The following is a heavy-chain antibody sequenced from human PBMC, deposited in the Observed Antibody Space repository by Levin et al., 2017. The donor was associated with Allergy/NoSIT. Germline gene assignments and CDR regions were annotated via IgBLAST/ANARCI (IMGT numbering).Heavy chain of an antibody. Sequence: SETLSLTCAVSGGSISSSNWWSWVRQPPGKGLEWIGEIYHSGSTNYNPSLKSRVTISVDKSKNQFSLKLSSVTAADTAVYYCARIRMVDCSSTSCYYYGMDVWGQGTTVTVSS. CDR1: GGSISSSNW. CDR3: ARIRMVDCSSTSCYYYGMDV. V-gene: IGHV4-4*02. CDR2: IYHSGST. J-gene: IGHJ6*02. D-gene: IGHD2-2*01.